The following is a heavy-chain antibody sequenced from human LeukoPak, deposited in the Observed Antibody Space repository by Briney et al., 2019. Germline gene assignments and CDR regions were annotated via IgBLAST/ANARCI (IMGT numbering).Heavy chain of an antibody. V-gene: IGHV4-59*01. CDR3: ARGPLYCSGGSCYDY. CDR2: IYHSGST. CDR1: GGSISSYY. Sequence: SETLSLTCTVSGGSISSYYWSWIRQPPGKGLEWIGYIYHSGSTNYNPSLKSRVTISVDTSKNQFSLKLSSVTAADTAVYYCARGPLYCSGGSCYDYWGQGTLVTVSS. J-gene: IGHJ4*02. D-gene: IGHD2-15*01.